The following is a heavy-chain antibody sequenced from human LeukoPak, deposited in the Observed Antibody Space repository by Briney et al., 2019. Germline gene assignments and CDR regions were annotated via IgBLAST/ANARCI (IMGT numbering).Heavy chain of an antibody. Sequence: SETLSLTCTVSGGSISGVFWSWIRQPPGKGLEWIGYIYYGGSANYNPSLKSQVTISADMSKSQFSLKVKSVTTTDTAVYYCAKESRTNLPGGWYGVRFDPWGQGTLVIVSS. V-gene: IGHV4-59*01. CDR3: AKESRTNLPGGWYGVRFDP. CDR1: GGSISGVF. D-gene: IGHD6-19*01. J-gene: IGHJ5*02. CDR2: IYYGGSA.